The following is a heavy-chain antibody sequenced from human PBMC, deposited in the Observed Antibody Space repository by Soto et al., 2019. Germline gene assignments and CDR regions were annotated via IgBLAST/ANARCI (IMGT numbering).Heavy chain of an antibody. V-gene: IGHV3-21*01. J-gene: IGHJ1*01. CDR1: GFTFSSYS. CDR3: ARDDYGDYSQAEYFQH. CDR2: ISSSSSYI. Sequence: EVQLVESGGGLVKPGGSLRLSCAASGFTFSSYSMNWVRQAPGKGLEWVSSISSSSSYIYYADSVKGRFTISRDNAKNSLYLQMNSLRAEDTAVYYCARDDYGDYSQAEYFQHWGQGTLVTVSS. D-gene: IGHD4-17*01.